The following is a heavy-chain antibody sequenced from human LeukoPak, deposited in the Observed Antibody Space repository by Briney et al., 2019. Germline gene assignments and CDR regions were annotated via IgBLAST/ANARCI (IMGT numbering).Heavy chain of an antibody. D-gene: IGHD4-17*01. V-gene: IGHV3-7*01. Sequence: GGSLRLSCAASGFTFGSYWLSWVRQAPGKGLEWVANIKQDGSEKYSVDSVKGRFTISRDNAKNSLYLQMNSLRVEDTAVYYCAKGGEDYGDYDWFDPWGQGTLVTVSS. CDR1: GFTFGSYW. CDR2: IKQDGSEK. J-gene: IGHJ5*02. CDR3: AKGGEDYGDYDWFDP.